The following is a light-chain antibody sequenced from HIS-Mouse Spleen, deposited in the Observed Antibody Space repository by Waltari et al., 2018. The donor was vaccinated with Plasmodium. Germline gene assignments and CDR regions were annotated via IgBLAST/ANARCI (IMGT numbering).Light chain of an antibody. CDR2: DNN. J-gene: IGLJ2*01. V-gene: IGLV1-51*01. Sequence: QSALTQPASVSAAPGQKVTISCSGSSSNIGNNYVTWYQQLPGTAPKLLIYDNNKRPSGIPDRSSGSKSGTSATLGITGLQTGDEADYYCGTWDSSLSAGVVFGGGTKLTVL. CDR3: GTWDSSLSAGVV. CDR1: SSNIGNNY.